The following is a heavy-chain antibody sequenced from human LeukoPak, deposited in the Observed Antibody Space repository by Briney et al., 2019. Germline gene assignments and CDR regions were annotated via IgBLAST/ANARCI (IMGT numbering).Heavy chain of an antibody. J-gene: IGHJ4*02. Sequence: KPSETLSLTCTVSGGSISSSSYYWGWIRQPPGKGLEWIGSIYYSGSTYYNPSLKSRVTISVDTSKNQFSLKLSSVTAADTAVYYCARKSALLAASPYFDYWGLGTLVTVSS. D-gene: IGHD6-6*01. CDR1: GGSISSSSYY. CDR3: ARKSALLAASPYFDY. CDR2: IYYSGST. V-gene: IGHV4-39*01.